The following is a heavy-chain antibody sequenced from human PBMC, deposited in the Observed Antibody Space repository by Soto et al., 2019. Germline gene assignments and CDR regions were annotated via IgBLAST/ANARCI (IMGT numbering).Heavy chain of an antibody. CDR3: ARGVRITDY. J-gene: IGHJ4*02. V-gene: IGHV4-59*01. CDR2: IYYSGST. CDR1: GGSISRYY. D-gene: IGHD2-15*01. Sequence: QVQLQESGPGLVKPSETLSLTCTVSGGSISRYYWSWIRQPTGKGLEWIGYIYYSGSTNYSPSLKSRVTMSADTSRNQFSLKLSSVTAADTAVYYCARGVRITDYWGQGTLVTVSS.